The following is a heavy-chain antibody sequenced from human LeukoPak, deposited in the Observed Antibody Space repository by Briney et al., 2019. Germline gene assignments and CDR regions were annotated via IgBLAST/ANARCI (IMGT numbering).Heavy chain of an antibody. CDR2: ISYDGSNK. V-gene: IGHV3-30*18. Sequence: GGSLRLSCAASGFTFSSYGMHWVRQAPGKGLEWVAVISYDGSNKYYADSVKGRFTISRDNSKNTLYLQMNSLRAEDTAVYYCAKPIRYFDWLAALDYWGQGTLVTVSS. CDR3: AKPIRYFDWLAALDY. J-gene: IGHJ4*02. D-gene: IGHD3-9*01. CDR1: GFTFSSYG.